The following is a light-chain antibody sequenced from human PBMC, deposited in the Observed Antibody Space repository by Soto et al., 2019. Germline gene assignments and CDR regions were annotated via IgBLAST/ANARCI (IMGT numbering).Light chain of an antibody. V-gene: IGKV3-11*01. CDR1: QSVSSY. Sequence: EIVLTQSPGSLSLSPGERATLSGRASQSVSSYLAWYQQKPGQAPRLLIYDASNRATGIPPRFSGSGSGTDFTLTISSLEPEDFAVYYCQQRSNWPPITVGPGTRLEIK. J-gene: IGKJ5*01. CDR3: QQRSNWPPIT. CDR2: DAS.